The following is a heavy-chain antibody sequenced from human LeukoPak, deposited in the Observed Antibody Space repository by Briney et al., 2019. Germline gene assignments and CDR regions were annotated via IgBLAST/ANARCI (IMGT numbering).Heavy chain of an antibody. CDR1: GFTFSSYA. D-gene: IGHD6-19*01. CDR3: AKDREAVAGWSL. J-gene: IGHJ4*02. Sequence: GGSLRLSCAASGFTFSSYAMHWVRQAPGKGLEWVAVISYDGSNKYYADSVKGRFTISRDNSKNTLYLQMNSLRAEDTAVYYCAKDREAVAGWSLWGQGTLVTVSS. V-gene: IGHV3-30-3*01. CDR2: ISYDGSNK.